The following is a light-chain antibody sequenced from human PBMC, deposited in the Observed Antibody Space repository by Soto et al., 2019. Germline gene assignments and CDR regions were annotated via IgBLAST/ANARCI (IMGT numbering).Light chain of an antibody. J-gene: IGKJ1*01. CDR1: QIVSNV. CDR3: QQYYSYPWT. CDR2: DIA. Sequence: DIQMTQSPSTLSASVGDRVTITCRASQIVSNVLAWFQQKQGRDPTLLLFDIANLASGVPSRFSGSGSGAATEFTLTIRSLQPDDSATYYWQQYYSYPWTFGQGTKVEIK. V-gene: IGKV1-5*01.